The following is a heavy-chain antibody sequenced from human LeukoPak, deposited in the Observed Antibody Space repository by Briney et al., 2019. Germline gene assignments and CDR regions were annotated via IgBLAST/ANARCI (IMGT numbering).Heavy chain of an antibody. CDR2: VYSSGIT. V-gene: IGHV4-59*08. CDR3: ARQGDNTRWYVWFDP. D-gene: IGHD6-13*01. CDR1: GGSMSRYY. J-gene: IGHJ5*02. Sequence: SETLSPTCTVSGGSMSRYYWSWIRQAPGKGLEWIGYVYSSGITNYNPSLRSRVTISVDTSRNQFSLKLTSVTAADTAVYYCARQGDNTRWYVWFDPWGQGTLVTVSS.